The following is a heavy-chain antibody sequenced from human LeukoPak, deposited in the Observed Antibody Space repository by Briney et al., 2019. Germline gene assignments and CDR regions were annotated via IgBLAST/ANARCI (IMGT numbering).Heavy chain of an antibody. J-gene: IGHJ4*02. CDR2: IYYSGST. D-gene: IGHD3-9*01. CDR3: ARDYYDILTGYYTDY. V-gene: IGHV4-31*03. Sequence: SETLSLTCTVSGGSFSSSTYSWSWIRQHPGKGLEWIGYIYYSGSTYYNPSLKSRVTISVDTSKNQFSLKLSSVTAADTAVYYCARDYYDILTGYYTDYWGQGTLVTVSS. CDR1: GGSFSSSTYS.